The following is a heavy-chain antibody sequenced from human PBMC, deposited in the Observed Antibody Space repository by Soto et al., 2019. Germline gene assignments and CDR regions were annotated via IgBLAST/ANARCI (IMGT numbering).Heavy chain of an antibody. Sequence: GGSLRLSCAASGFTVSSDSMTWVRQAPGKGLEWISIIYSDNNTDYADSVKGRFSISRDTSKNILYLQMNSLRAEYTAFYYCASHYSAICVCGQRTTVTVSS. V-gene: IGHV3-53*01. CDR1: GFTVSSDS. J-gene: IGHJ6*02. CDR3: ASHYSAICV. CDR2: IYSDNNT.